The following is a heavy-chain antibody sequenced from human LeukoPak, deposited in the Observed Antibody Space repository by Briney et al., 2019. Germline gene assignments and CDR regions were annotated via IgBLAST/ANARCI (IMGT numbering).Heavy chain of an antibody. Sequence: GASVKVSCKASGGTFSSYAISWVRQAPGQGLEWMGGIIPIFGTANYAQKFQGRVTITADESTSTAYMELSSLRSEDTAVYYRARVREAYYDFWNFALDYWGQGTLVTVSS. V-gene: IGHV1-69*13. CDR3: ARVREAYYDFWNFALDY. CDR1: GGTFSSYA. CDR2: IIPIFGTA. D-gene: IGHD3-3*01. J-gene: IGHJ4*02.